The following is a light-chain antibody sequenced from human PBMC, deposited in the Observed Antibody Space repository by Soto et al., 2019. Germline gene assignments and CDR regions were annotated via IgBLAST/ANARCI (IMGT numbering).Light chain of an antibody. CDR2: KAS. Sequence: DIQMTQSPSTLSASVGDRVTITCRASQSISSWLAWYQQKPGTAPKLLIYKASTLQSAVPSGFSGSGSGTEFTLTISSLQPDDFATYYCQQYSDDWTFGQGTKVEIK. J-gene: IGKJ1*01. V-gene: IGKV1-5*03. CDR3: QQYSDDWT. CDR1: QSISSW.